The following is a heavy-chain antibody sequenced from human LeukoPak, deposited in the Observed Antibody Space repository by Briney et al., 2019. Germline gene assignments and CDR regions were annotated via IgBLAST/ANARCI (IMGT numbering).Heavy chain of an antibody. CDR2: ISYDGSNK. J-gene: IGHJ4*02. V-gene: IGHV3-30*18. D-gene: IGHD3-10*01. CDR3: AKGRFGELLFAFDY. CDR1: GFTFSSYG. Sequence: GRSLRLSCAASGFTFSSYGMHWVRQAPGKGLEWVAVISYDGSNKYYADSVKGRFTISRDNSKNTLYLQMNSLRAEDTAVYYCAKGRFGELLFAFDYWGQGTLVTVSS.